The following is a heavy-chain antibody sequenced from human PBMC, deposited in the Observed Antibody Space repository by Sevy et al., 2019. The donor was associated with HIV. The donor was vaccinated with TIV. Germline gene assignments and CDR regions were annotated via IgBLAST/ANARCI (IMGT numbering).Heavy chain of an antibody. D-gene: IGHD2-15*01. V-gene: IGHV3-23*01. Sequence: GGPLRLSCAASGFTFSTYAMNWVRQAPGKGLEWVSSISGSGRYTYYADSVEGRFTISRDSSKNTLYRQMNSLRADYTAVYYCAKGFCSGGSCPRDYYYYGMDVWGQGTTVTVSS. CDR3: AKGFCSGGSCPRDYYYYGMDV. CDR2: ISGSGRYT. CDR1: GFTFSTYA. J-gene: IGHJ6*02.